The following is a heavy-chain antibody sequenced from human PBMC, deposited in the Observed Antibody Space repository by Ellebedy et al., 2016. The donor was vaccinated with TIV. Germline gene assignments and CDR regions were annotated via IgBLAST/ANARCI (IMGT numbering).Heavy chain of an antibody. CDR3: ARGRCGDCYEEAGMDV. J-gene: IGHJ6*02. D-gene: IGHD2-21*02. CDR1: GFTFTSYA. CDR2: INAGNGNT. V-gene: IGHV1-3*01. Sequence: ASVKVSCXASGFTFTSYAMHWVRQAPGQRLEWMGWINAGNGNTKYSQKFQGRVTITRDTSASTAYMELSSLRSEDTAVYYCARGRCGDCYEEAGMDVWGQGTTVTVSS.